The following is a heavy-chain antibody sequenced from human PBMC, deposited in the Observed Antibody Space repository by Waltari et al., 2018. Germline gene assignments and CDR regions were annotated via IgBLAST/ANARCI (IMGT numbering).Heavy chain of an antibody. CDR3: ARDLSSRIAAAGTLDY. CDR1: GGTFSSYA. V-gene: IGHV1-69*08. J-gene: IGHJ4*02. CDR2: IIPIFGTA. D-gene: IGHD6-13*01. Sequence: QVQLVQSGAEVKKPGSSVKVSCKASGGTFSSYAISWVRQAPGQGLEWMGRIIPIFGTANYAQKFQGRVTITADKSTSTAYIELSSLRSEDTAVYYCARDLSSRIAAAGTLDYWGQGTLVTVSS.